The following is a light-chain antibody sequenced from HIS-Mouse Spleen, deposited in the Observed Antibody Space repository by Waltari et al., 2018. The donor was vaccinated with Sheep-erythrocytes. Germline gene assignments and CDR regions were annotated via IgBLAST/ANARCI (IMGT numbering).Light chain of an antibody. CDR1: QSISSW. Sequence: DIQMTQSPSTLSASVGARVTINCRASQSISSWLAWYQQKPGKAPKLLIYKASSLESGVPSRFSGSGSGTEFTLTISSLQPDDFATYYCQQYNSYPLTFGGGTKVEIK. CDR2: KAS. J-gene: IGKJ4*01. CDR3: QQYNSYPLT. V-gene: IGKV1-5*03.